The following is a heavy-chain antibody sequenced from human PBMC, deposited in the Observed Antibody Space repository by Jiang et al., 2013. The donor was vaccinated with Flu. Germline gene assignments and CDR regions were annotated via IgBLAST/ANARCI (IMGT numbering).Heavy chain of an antibody. Sequence: PGLVKPSQTLSLTCTVSGGSISSYYWSWIRQPPGKGLEWIGYIYYSGSTNYNPSLKSRVTISVDTSKNQFSLKLSSVTAADTAVYYCASTSGSYLILDYWGQGTLVTVSS. V-gene: IGHV4-59*01. CDR1: GGSISSYY. CDR3: ASTSGSYLILDY. D-gene: IGHD1-26*01. CDR2: IYYSGST. J-gene: IGHJ4*02.